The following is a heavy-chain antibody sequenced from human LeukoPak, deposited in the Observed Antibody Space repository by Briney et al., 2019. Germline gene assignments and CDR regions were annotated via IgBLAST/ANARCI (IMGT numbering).Heavy chain of an antibody. D-gene: IGHD6-13*01. Sequence: GSLRLSCAASGFTFSSYSMNWVRQPPGKGLEWIGEINHSGSTNYNPSLKSRVTISVDTSKNQFSLKLSSVTAADTAVYYCARGLLVLYYYYGMDVWGQGTTVTVSS. CDR1: GFTFSSYS. J-gene: IGHJ6*02. CDR3: ARGLLVLYYYYGMDV. CDR2: INHSGST. V-gene: IGHV4-34*01.